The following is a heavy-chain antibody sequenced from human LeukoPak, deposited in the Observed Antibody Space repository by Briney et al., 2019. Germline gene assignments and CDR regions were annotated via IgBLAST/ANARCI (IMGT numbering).Heavy chain of an antibody. V-gene: IGHV4-59*12. CDR3: ARSPRTYYYDSSGYSADAFDI. D-gene: IGHD3-22*01. CDR2: IYYSGST. J-gene: IGHJ3*02. CDR1: GGSISSYY. Sequence: SETLSLTCTVSGGSISSYYWSWIRPPPGKGLEGVGYIYYSGSTNYNPSLKSRVTISVDTSKNQSSLKLSSVTAADTAVYYCARSPRTYYYDSSGYSADAFDIWGQGTMVTVSS.